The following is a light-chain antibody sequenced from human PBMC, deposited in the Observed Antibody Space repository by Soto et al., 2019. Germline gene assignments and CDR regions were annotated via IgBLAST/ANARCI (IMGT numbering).Light chain of an antibody. CDR2: RNN. CDR3: ATWDHSLTGRV. V-gene: IGLV1-47*01. Sequence: QSVLTQPPSASETPGQRVTISCSGSSSNIGSNYVYWYQQLPGTAPKVLIYRNNQRPSGVPDRFSGSKSGPSASLTISGLRSDDEADYYCATWDHSLTGRVFGTGTKVTV. J-gene: IGLJ1*01. CDR1: SSNIGSNY.